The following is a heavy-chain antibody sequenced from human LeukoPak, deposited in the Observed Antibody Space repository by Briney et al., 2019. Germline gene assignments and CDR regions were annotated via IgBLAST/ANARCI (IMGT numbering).Heavy chain of an antibody. D-gene: IGHD2-2*01. Sequence: SETLSLTCTVSGGSISSYYWSWIRQPPGKGLEWIGYIYYSGSTDYNPSLKSRVTISVDTSQNQFSLKWSSVTAADTAVYYCARSRSYQLLTFDYWGQGTLVTVSS. CDR3: ARSRSYQLLTFDY. V-gene: IGHV4-59*01. CDR1: GGSISSYY. CDR2: IYYSGST. J-gene: IGHJ4*02.